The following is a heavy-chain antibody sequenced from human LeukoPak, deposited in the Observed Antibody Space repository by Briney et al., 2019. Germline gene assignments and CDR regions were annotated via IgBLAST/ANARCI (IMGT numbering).Heavy chain of an antibody. J-gene: IGHJ4*02. CDR2: ISYDGSNK. V-gene: IGHV3-30*03. CDR1: GFTFSSYG. D-gene: IGHD3-22*01. CDR3: AVSYYYDSSGDRRGNPDY. Sequence: GRSLRLSCAASGFTFSSYGMHWVRQAPGKGLEWVAVISYDGSNKYYADSVKGRFTISRDNSKNTLYLQMNSLGAEDTAVYYCAVSYYYDSSGDRRGNPDYWGQGTLVTVSS.